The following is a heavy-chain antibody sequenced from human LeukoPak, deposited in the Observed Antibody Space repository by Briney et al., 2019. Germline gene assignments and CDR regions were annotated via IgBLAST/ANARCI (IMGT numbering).Heavy chain of an antibody. CDR3: VKGAYDYIEMGYFDS. D-gene: IGHD5-12*01. Sequence: GGSLRLSWAASGFTSTNYAMNWVRQAPGKGLEWVSIVIGSSGSTDYADSVKGRFTISRDNSKNMVFLQMNSLRPEDTAIYYCVKGAYDYIEMGYFDSWGQGTLVIVSS. CDR2: VIGSSGST. CDR1: GFTSTNYA. V-gene: IGHV3-23*01. J-gene: IGHJ4*02.